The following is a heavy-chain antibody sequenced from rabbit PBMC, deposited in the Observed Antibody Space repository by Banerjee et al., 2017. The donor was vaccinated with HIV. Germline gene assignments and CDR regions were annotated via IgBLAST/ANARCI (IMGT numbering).Heavy chain of an antibody. D-gene: IGHD1-1*01. CDR1: GFSFSSSYW. CDR2: IYAGSSGST. V-gene: IGHV1S45*01. J-gene: IGHJ3*01. CDR3: ARDDTGSDCHGDL. Sequence: LEESGGGLVKPEGSLTLTCTASGFSFSSSYWIYWVRQAPGKGLEWIGCIYAGSSGSTYYASWAKGRFTISKTSSTTVTLQMTSLTAADTATYFCARDDTGSDCHGDLWGPGTLVTVS.